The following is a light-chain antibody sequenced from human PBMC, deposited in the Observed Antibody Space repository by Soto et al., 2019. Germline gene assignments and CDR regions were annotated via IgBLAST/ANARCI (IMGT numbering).Light chain of an antibody. Sequence: QTVVTQEPSLTVSPGGTVTLTCASSTGAVTSDSYPSWFQQKPGQAPRALIYTISNKHSWTPARFSCSLLVGKAALKLSDVQPEDEAEYFCLLYYDGAHVLGPRTKVTVL. J-gene: IGLJ1*01. CDR3: LLYYDGAHV. CDR1: TGAVTSDSY. V-gene: IGLV7-43*01. CDR2: TIS.